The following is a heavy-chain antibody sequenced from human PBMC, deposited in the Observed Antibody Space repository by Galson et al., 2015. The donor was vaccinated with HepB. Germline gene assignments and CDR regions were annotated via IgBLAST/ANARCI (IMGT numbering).Heavy chain of an antibody. V-gene: IGHV3-30-3*01. D-gene: IGHD3-22*01. J-gene: IGHJ4*02. Sequence: SLRLSCAASGFTFSSHAMHWVRQAPGKGLEWVAVISYDGSNKYYADSVKGRFTISRDNSKNTLYLQMNSLRAEDTAVYYCARDRSSSGYQGVDYWGQGALVTVSS. CDR2: ISYDGSNK. CDR3: ARDRSSSGYQGVDY. CDR1: GFTFSSHA.